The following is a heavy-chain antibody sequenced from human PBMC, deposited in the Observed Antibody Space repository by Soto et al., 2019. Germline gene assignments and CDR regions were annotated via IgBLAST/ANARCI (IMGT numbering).Heavy chain of an antibody. V-gene: IGHV3-74*01. CDR1: GFTLSSRW. Sequence: EVQLVESGGGLVQPGGSLRLSCAVSGFTLSSRWMHWVRQTPGKGLVWVSRIKTDGSTTNYADSVKGRCTISRDNAKNTLYLHLTDLRPEDTAIYYCARDQDTYGQAVFDSWGQGTLVTVSS. CDR3: ARDQDTYGQAVFDS. D-gene: IGHD2-15*01. CDR2: IKTDGSTT. J-gene: IGHJ4*02.